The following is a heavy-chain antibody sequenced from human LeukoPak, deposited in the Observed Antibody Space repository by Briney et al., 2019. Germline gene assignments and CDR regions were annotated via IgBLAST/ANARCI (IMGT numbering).Heavy chain of an antibody. V-gene: IGHV3-7*03. J-gene: IGHJ4*02. Sequence: GGSLRLSCAASGFSFSNYWMNWVRQAPGKGLEWVANIKQDGSEKYYVDSVKGRFTISRDNAKNSLYLQMNSLRAEDTAVYYCASGGYSFGYWGQGTLVTVSS. D-gene: IGHD5-18*01. CDR3: ASGGYSFGY. CDR2: IKQDGSEK. CDR1: GFSFSNYW.